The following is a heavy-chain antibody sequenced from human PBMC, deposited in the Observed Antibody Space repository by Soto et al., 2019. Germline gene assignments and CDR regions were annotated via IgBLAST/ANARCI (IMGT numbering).Heavy chain of an antibody. Sequence: PSETLSLTCTVSGGSISSYYWSWIRQPPGKGLEWIGYIYYSGSTNYNPSLKSRVTISVDTSKNQFSLKLSSVTAADTAVYYCARSWPNVPLDWFDPWGQGTLVTVSS. CDR1: GGSISSYY. CDR2: IYYSGST. V-gene: IGHV4-59*01. J-gene: IGHJ5*02. CDR3: ARSWPNVPLDWFDP. D-gene: IGHD6-13*01.